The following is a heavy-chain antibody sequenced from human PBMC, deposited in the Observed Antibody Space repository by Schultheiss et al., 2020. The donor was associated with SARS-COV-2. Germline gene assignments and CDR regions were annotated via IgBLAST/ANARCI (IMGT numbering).Heavy chain of an antibody. CDR3: ARERLGQLDY. CDR2: TYYTSKWHN. Sequence: SQTLSLTCAISGESVSSNSAIWSWIRQSPSRGLEWLGRTYYTSKWHNHYSASVKSRITIDADTSKNQFSLQLNSVTPEDTAVYYCARERLGQLDYWGQGTLVTVSS. J-gene: IGHJ4*02. D-gene: IGHD6-19*01. CDR1: GESVSSNSAI. V-gene: IGHV6-1*01.